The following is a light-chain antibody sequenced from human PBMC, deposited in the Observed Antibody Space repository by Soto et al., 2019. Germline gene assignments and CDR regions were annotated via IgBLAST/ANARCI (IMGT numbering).Light chain of an antibody. CDR1: QDIAFY. Sequence: DIQMTQSPSSLSVSVGDRVTMSCRTSQDIAFYLNWYQQKPGKAPQLLIYGASNLQHGAPSRFSGSGSGTDFTLTITSLQPEDFATYFCQQNYYIPHTFGQGTKLEI. V-gene: IGKV1-39*01. J-gene: IGKJ2*01. CDR3: QQNYYIPHT. CDR2: GAS.